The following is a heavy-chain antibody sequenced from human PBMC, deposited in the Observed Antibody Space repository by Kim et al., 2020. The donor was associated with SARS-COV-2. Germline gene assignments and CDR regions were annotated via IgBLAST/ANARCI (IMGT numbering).Heavy chain of an antibody. D-gene: IGHD3-10*01. Sequence: SETLSLTCAASGGSISSSGYYWGWIRQPPGKGLEWIGSVYYTGATYYNPSLKSRVTISVDTSNNQFSLKLSSVTAADTAVYYCARNFRGISIRFLGLFQFDYWGQGTLVTVSS. CDR3: ARNFRGISIRFLGLFQFDY. J-gene: IGHJ4*02. CDR1: GGSISSSGYY. V-gene: IGHV4-39*01. CDR2: VYYTGAT.